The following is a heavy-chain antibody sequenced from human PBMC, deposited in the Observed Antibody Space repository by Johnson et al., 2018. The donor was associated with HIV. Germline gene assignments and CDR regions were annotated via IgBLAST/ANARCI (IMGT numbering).Heavy chain of an antibody. D-gene: IGHD5-12*01. V-gene: IGHV3-7*01. Sequence: VQLVESGGDLVQPGGSLRLSCVASTFTFRNYWMSWVRQAPGKGLEWVGNIQEDGSQIHYMDSVKGRFTIYRDNAENSLYLQMTSLRGEDTAVYYCARERSRGGYSGYDYGAFDIWGQGTMVTVSS. CDR1: TFTFRNYW. CDR3: ARERSRGGYSGYDYGAFDI. J-gene: IGHJ3*02. CDR2: IQEDGSQI.